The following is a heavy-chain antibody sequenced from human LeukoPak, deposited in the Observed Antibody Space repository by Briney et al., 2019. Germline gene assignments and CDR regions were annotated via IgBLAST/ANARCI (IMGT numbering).Heavy chain of an antibody. D-gene: IGHD1-26*01. CDR1: GYTFTSYA. V-gene: IGHV1-18*01. CDR2: ISAYNGNT. Sequence: AASVKVSCKASGYTFTSYAMNWVRQAPGQGLEWMGWISAYNGNTNYAQKLQGRVTMTTDTSTSTAYMELRSLRSDDTAVYYCARVGLTSVGASYFDYWGQGTLVTVSS. CDR3: ARVGLTSVGASYFDY. J-gene: IGHJ4*02.